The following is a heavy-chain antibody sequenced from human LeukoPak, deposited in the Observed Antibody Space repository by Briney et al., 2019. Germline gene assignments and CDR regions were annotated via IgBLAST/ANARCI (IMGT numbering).Heavy chain of an antibody. CDR1: GFTFSSYE. J-gene: IGHJ4*02. CDR3: AREGGGFDSLDY. V-gene: IGHV3-48*03. D-gene: IGHD5-12*01. CDR2: ISSSGSTI. Sequence: PGGSLRLPCAASGFTFSSYEMNWVRQAPGKGLEWVSYISSSGSTIYYADSVKGRFTISRDNAKNSLYLQMNSLRAEDTAVYYCAREGGGFDSLDYWGQGTLVTVSS.